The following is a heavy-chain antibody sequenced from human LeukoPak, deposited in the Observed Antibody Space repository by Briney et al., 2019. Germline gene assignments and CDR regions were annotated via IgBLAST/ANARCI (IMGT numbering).Heavy chain of an antibody. CDR2: IYSGGST. Sequence: GGSLRLSCAASGFTVSSNHMSWVRQAPGKGLEWVSIIYSGGSTYYADSVKGRFTISRDNSENTLYLQMNSLRGEDTAVYYCARVGSYKFDYWGQGTLVTVSS. J-gene: IGHJ4*02. CDR3: ARVGSYKFDY. V-gene: IGHV3-53*01. D-gene: IGHD5-24*01. CDR1: GFTVSSNH.